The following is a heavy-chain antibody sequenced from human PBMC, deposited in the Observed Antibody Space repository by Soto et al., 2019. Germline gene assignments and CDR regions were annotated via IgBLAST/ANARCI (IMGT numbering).Heavy chain of an antibody. CDR2: IYWDDDK. CDR3: AHWGGSYVD. D-gene: IGHD1-26*01. CDR1: GFSLSTSGVA. V-gene: IGHV2-5*02. Sequence: SGPTLVNPTQTLTLTCTFSGFSLSTSGVAVGWNRQPPGKALEWLALIYWDDDKRYSPSLKTRLTITKDTSKNQVVLKMTDMDTVDTGTYYCAHWGGSYVDWGQGTLVTVSS. J-gene: IGHJ4*02.